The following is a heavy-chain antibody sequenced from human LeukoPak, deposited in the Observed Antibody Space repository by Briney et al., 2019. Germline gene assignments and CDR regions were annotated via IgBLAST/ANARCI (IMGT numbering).Heavy chain of an antibody. D-gene: IGHD5-24*01. V-gene: IGHV3-23*01. Sequence: GGSLRLSCAASGLTFSNYDLSWVRQAPGKGLEWVSSISASGDRTYYADSVRGRFTISRENSKNTLYLQMNSLRAEDTAVYYCARGAYSEMATIKRGRGYFDYWGQGTLVTVSS. CDR3: ARGAYSEMATIKRGRGYFDY. J-gene: IGHJ4*02. CDR1: GLTFSNYD. CDR2: ISASGDRT.